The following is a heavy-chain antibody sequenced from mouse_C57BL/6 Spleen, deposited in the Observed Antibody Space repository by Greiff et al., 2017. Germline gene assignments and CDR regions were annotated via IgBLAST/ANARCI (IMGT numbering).Heavy chain of an antibody. CDR1: GFNIKDYY. J-gene: IGHJ3*01. CDR3: TTHDGLYAGFAY. D-gene: IGHD2-3*01. V-gene: IGHV14-1*01. CDR2: IDPEDGDT. Sequence: VQLQQSGAELVRPGASVKLSCTASGFNIKDYYMHWVKQRPEQGLEWIGRIDPEDGDTEYAPKFQGKATMPADTSSNTAYLQLSSLTSEDTAVYYCTTHDGLYAGFAYWGQGTLVTVSA.